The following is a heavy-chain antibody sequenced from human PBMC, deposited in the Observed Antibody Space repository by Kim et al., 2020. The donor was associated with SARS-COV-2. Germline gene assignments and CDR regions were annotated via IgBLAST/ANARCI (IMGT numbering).Heavy chain of an antibody. Sequence: ASVKVSCKASGYTFTSYGISWVRQAPGQGLEWMGWISAYNGNTNYAQKLQGRVTMTTDTSTSTAYMELRSLRSDDTAVYYCARDSRIAARRVGWLDPWGQGTLVTVSS. CDR2: ISAYNGNT. J-gene: IGHJ5*02. V-gene: IGHV1-18*01. D-gene: IGHD6-6*01. CDR1: GYTFTSYG. CDR3: ARDSRIAARRVGWLDP.